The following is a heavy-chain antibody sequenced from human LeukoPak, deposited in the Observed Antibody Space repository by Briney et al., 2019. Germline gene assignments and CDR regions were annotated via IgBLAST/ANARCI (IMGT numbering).Heavy chain of an antibody. Sequence: SETLSLTCAVSGGSISSSNWWSWVRQPPGKGLEWIGEIYHSGSTNYNPYLKSQVTISVDKSKNQFSLKLSSVTAADTAVYYCASRSGIDYWGQGTLVTVSS. CDR2: IYHSGST. CDR1: GGSISSSNW. D-gene: IGHD3-16*02. CDR3: ASRSGIDY. J-gene: IGHJ4*02. V-gene: IGHV4-4*02.